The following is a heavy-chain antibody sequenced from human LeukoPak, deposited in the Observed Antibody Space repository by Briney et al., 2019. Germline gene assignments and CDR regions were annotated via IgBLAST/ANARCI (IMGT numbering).Heavy chain of an antibody. CDR2: ISAYNGNT. D-gene: IGHD3-10*01. CDR3: ARDRLPIDYGSGSYGY. J-gene: IGHJ4*02. Sequence: GASVKVSCKASGYTFTSYGISWVRQAPGQGLEWMGWISAYNGNTNYAQKLQGRVTMTTDTSTSTAYMELRSLRSDDTAVYYCARDRLPIDYGSGSYGYWGQGTLVTVSS. CDR1: GYTFTSYG. V-gene: IGHV1-18*01.